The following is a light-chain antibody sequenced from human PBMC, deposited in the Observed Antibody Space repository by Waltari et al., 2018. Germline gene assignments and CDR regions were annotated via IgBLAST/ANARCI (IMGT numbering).Light chain of an antibody. CDR1: QAITND. Sequence: IQMNQYPSSLSAYVGDRITNTCRASQAITNDLSWYQQKPGKVPNLLVYAASTLQSGVPSRFSGSRSGTDFTLTISSLQPEDVATYYCQKYNSAPRTFGQGTKVEIK. J-gene: IGKJ1*01. CDR3: QKYNSAPRT. CDR2: AAS. V-gene: IGKV1-27*01.